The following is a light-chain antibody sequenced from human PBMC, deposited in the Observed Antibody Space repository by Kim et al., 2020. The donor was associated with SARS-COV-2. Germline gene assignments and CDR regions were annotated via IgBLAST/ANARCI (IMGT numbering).Light chain of an antibody. J-gene: IGLJ2*01. CDR3: NSRDSNDNVV. Sequence: SELPQDPAVSVALGQTVRITCQGDSLRSYYATWYQQKPGQAPILVIYGKNNRPSGIPDRFSGSSSGNTASLTITGTQAGDEADYYCNSRDSNDNVVFGGGTKLTV. V-gene: IGLV3-19*01. CDR2: GKN. CDR1: SLRSYY.